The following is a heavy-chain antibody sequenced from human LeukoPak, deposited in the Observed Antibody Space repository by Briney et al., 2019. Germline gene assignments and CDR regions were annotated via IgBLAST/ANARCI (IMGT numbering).Heavy chain of an antibody. Sequence: GGSLRLSCAASGFTFSSYWMHWVRQAPGKGLVWVSLINNDGSATNYADSVKGRFTISRDNAKNTVYLQMNSLRAEDTAVYYCAIGGTYGSGSWGQGTLVTVSS. D-gene: IGHD3-10*01. J-gene: IGHJ4*02. CDR2: INNDGSAT. CDR3: AIGGTYGSGS. V-gene: IGHV3-74*01. CDR1: GFTFSSYW.